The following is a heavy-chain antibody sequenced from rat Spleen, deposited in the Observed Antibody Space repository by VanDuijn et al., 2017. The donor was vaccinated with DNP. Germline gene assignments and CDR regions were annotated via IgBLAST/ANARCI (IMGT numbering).Heavy chain of an antibody. D-gene: IGHD1-7*01. CDR1: GYSITSNY. CDR2: ISYSGST. Sequence: EVQLQESGPGLVKPSQSLSLTCSVTGYSITSNYWGWVRKFPGNKMEWMGYISYSGSTSYNPSLTSRISITRGTSKNQFFLQLNSVTTEDTATYYCARWNSGSWYFDFWGPGTMVTVSS. J-gene: IGHJ1*01. CDR3: ARWNSGSWYFDF. V-gene: IGHV3-1*01.